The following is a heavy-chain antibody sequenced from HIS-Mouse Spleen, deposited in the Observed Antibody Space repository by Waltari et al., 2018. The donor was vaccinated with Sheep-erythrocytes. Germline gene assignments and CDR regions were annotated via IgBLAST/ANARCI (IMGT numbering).Heavy chain of an antibody. CDR3: ARGGRRTGFDY. D-gene: IGHD3-9*01. CDR1: GGSFSGYY. V-gene: IGHV4-34*01. Sequence: QVQLQQWGAGLLKPSETLSLTCAVYGGSFSGYYCSWIRQPRGKGLEWIGEINHSGSTNYNPSLKSRVTISVDTSKNQFSLKLSSVTAADTAVYYCARGGRRTGFDYWGQGTLVTVSS. CDR2: INHSGST. J-gene: IGHJ4*02.